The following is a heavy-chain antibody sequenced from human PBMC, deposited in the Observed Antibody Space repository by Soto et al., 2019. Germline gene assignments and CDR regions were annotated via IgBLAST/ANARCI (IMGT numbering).Heavy chain of an antibody. J-gene: IGHJ4*02. CDR3: AKVLAEGY. CDR1: GFTFSSYW. V-gene: IGHV3-74*01. CDR2: INNDGSAA. Sequence: GGSLRLSCAASGFTFSSYWMHWVRQVPGKGLVWVSRINNDGSAATYADSVKGRFTISRDNSKNTLYLQMNSLRAEDTAVYYCAKVLAEGYWGQGTLVTVSS.